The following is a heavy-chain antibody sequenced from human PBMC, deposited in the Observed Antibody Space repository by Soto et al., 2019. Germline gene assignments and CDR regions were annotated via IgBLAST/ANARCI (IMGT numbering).Heavy chain of an antibody. CDR1: GFTFSSYA. D-gene: IGHD6-13*01. J-gene: IGHJ4*02. CDR3: AKARWAAAGTPTLDS. V-gene: IGHV3-23*01. CDR2: ISGGTSST. Sequence: EVQLLESGGGLVQPGGSLRLSCAASGFTFSSYAMSWVRQAPGKGLEWVSAISGGTSSTYYADSVKGRFTISRYNSTNTLYLPMNSLRAEDTAVYYCAKARWAAAGTPTLDSWCQGTLVTVSS.